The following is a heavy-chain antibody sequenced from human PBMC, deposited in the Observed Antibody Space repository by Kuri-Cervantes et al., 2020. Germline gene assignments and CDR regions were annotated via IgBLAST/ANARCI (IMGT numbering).Heavy chain of an antibody. CDR2: INPSGGST. J-gene: IGHJ4*02. V-gene: IGHV1-46*01. CDR3: AADGYSSGWYGY. D-gene: IGHD6-19*01. CDR1: GYTFTGYY. Sequence: ASVKVSCKASGYTFTGYYMHWVRQAPGQGLEWMGIINPSGGSTSYAQKFQGRVTMTRDTSTSTVYMALSSLRSEDTAVYYCAADGYSSGWYGYWGQGTLVTVSS.